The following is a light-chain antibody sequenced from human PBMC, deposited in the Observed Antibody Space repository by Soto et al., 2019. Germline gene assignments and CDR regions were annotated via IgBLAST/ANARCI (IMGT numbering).Light chain of an antibody. Sequence: QSVLTQPPSASGTPEQRVTISCSGTSSNIGSNSVFWYHQLPGTAPKLLIYRNNQRPSGVPDRFSASKSGTSASLAISGLRSEDEADYYCAAWDDSLSGWVFGGGTKVTVL. J-gene: IGLJ3*02. V-gene: IGLV1-47*01. CDR2: RNN. CDR1: SSNIGSNS. CDR3: AAWDDSLSGWV.